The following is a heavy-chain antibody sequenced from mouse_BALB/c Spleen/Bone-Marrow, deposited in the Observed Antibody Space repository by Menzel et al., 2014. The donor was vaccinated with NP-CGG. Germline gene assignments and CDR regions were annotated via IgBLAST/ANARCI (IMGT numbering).Heavy chain of an antibody. Sequence: EVKVVESGGGLVQPGGSLKLSCAASGFTFSNYGMSWVRQTPDKRLELVATINSNGGNTYYPDSVKGRFTISRDTAKNTLYLQMSSLKSEETAMYYCVRGNYGNYVDYFDFWGQGTTLTVSS. CDR1: GFTFSNYG. CDR2: INSNGGNT. J-gene: IGHJ2*01. V-gene: IGHV5-6-3*01. CDR3: VRGNYGNYVDYFDF. D-gene: IGHD2-1*01.